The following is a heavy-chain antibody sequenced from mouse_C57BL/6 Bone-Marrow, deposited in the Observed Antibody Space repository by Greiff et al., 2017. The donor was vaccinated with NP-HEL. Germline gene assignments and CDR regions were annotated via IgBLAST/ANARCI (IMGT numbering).Heavy chain of an antibody. CDR2: ISSGSSTI. D-gene: IGHD2-5*01. V-gene: IGHV5-17*01. J-gene: IGHJ4*01. CDR1: GFTFSDYG. Sequence: EVNVVESGGGLVKPGGSLKLSCAASGFTFSDYGMHWVRQAPEKGLEWVAYISSGSSTISSADTVKGRFTISSDNAKNTLFLQMTSLRSEDTAMYYCARKYSNYYYYAMDYWGQGTSVTVSS. CDR3: ARKYSNYYYYAMDY.